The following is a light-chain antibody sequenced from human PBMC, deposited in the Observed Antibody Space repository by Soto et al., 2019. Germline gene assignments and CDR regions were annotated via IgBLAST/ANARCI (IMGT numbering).Light chain of an antibody. CDR3: QQVDSYPRT. CDR1: QGIGTY. V-gene: IGKV1-9*01. Sequence: IQLTQSPSSLSASVGDIVTVTCRASQGIGTYLVWYQQKSGIAPTVLIYASSTLQTGVPSRFSGSGSGTDFSLTISSLHPEDVATYYCQQVDSYPRTFGQGTKVDIK. J-gene: IGKJ1*01. CDR2: ASS.